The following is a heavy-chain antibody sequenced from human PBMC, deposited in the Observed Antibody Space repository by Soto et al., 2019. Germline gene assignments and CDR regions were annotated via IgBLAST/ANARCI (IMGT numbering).Heavy chain of an antibody. CDR3: ARGPCYIECWWTSDF. CDR1: DDSFRGADYY. J-gene: IGHJ4*01. D-gene: IGHD2-8*02. V-gene: IGHV4-61*08. CDR2: TYYNGDT. Sequence: PSETLSLTCTVSDDSFRGADYYWSWIPQPLGKGPDWIGYTYYNGDTNYNPALKGRVTMSVDTSKNQFSLRLSSVTAAATAVYFCARGPCYIECWWTSDFWGRG.